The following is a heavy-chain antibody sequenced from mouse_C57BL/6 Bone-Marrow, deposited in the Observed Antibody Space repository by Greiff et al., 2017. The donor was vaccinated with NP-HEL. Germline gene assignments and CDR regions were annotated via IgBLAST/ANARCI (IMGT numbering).Heavy chain of an antibody. V-gene: IGHV5-12*01. D-gene: IGHD1-1*01. CDR3: ARRDYYGSSYDWYFDV. Sequence: EVMLVESGGGLVQPGGSLKLSCAASGFTFSDYYMYWVRQTPEKRLEWVAYISNGGGSTYYPDTVKGRFTISRDNAKSTLYLQMSRLKSEDTAMYYCARRDYYGSSYDWYFDVWGTGTTVTVSS. J-gene: IGHJ1*03. CDR2: ISNGGGST. CDR1: GFTFSDYY.